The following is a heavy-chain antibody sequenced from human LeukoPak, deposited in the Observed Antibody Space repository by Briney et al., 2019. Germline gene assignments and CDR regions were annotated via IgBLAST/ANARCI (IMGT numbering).Heavy chain of an antibody. CDR3: ARAEATAGTDWYFDL. CDR1: GFMFDNYA. J-gene: IGHJ2*01. V-gene: IGHV3-9*01. D-gene: IGHD6-13*01. CDR2: ISWNSGDI. Sequence: GRSLRLSCAASGFMFDNYAMHWVRQAPGKGLEWVSGISWNSGDIDYADSVKGRFTISRDNAKNSLYLQMNSLSAEDTAVYYCARAEATAGTDWYFDLWGRGTLVTASS.